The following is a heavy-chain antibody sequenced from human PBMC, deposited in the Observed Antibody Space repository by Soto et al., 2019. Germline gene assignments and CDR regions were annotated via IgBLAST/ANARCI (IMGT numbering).Heavy chain of an antibody. CDR2: INAGNGNT. V-gene: IGHV1-3*01. CDR3: ARDPDIVVVPAASGDY. Sequence: QVQLVQSGAEVKKPGASVKVSCKASGYTFTSYAMHWVRQAPGQRLEWMGWINAGNGNTKYSQKFQGRVTITRDTSASTAYMELSSLRCEDTAVYYCARDPDIVVVPAASGDYWGQGTLVTVSS. D-gene: IGHD2-2*01. CDR1: GYTFTSYA. J-gene: IGHJ4*02.